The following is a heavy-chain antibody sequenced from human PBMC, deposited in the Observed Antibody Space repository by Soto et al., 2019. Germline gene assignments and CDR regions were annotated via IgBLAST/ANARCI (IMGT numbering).Heavy chain of an antibody. J-gene: IGHJ4*02. D-gene: IGHD2-15*01. CDR3: VRTSLVVAAATREDY. CDR1: GFTFSSYW. V-gene: IGHV3-74*01. CDR2: INSDGSST. Sequence: EVQLVESGGGLVQPGGSLRPSCAASGFTFSSYWMHWVRQAPGKGLVWVSLINSDGSSTSYADSVKGRFTISRDNAKNTLYLQMNSLRAEDTAVYYCVRTSLVVAAATREDYWGQGTLGTVSS.